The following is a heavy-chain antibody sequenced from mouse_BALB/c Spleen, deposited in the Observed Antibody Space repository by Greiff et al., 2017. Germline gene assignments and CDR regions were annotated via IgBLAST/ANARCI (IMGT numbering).Heavy chain of an antibody. J-gene: IGHJ3*01. V-gene: IGHV7-1*02. Sequence: EVKLVESGGGLVQPGGSLRLSCATSGFTFSDFYMEWVRQPPGKRLEWIAASRNKANDYTTEYSASVKGRFIVSRDTSQSILYLQMNALRAEDTAIYYCARGARVRRAAWCAYWGQGTLVTVSA. CDR1: GFTFSDFY. D-gene: IGHD2-14*01. CDR2: SRNKANDYTT. CDR3: ARGARVRRAAWCAY.